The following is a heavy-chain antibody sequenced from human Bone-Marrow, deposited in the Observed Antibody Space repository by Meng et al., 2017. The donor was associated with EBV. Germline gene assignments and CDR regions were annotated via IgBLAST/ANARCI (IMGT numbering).Heavy chain of an antibody. CDR2: IPSDASHNK. V-gene: IGHV3-30*18. CDR1: GFIFSGYG. CDR3: AKDLSGRFDP. D-gene: IGHD1-14*01. J-gene: IGHJ5*02. Sequence: QGHVVGSGGGVVQAGRSLRLSCAASGFIFSGYGFHWVRQAPGKGPEWVAIIPSDASHNKYYADSVKGRFTISRDNSKNTLYVQMNSLKIEDTAVYYCAKDLSGRFDPWGQGTLVTVSS.